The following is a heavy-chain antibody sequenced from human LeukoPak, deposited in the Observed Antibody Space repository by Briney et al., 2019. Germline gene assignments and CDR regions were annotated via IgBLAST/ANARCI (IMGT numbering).Heavy chain of an antibody. CDR1: GFTFDDYA. CDR3: AKDIRRYSHGMDV. V-gene: IGHV3-9*01. J-gene: IGHJ6*02. Sequence: GGSLRLSCAASGFTFDDYAMHWVRQAPGKGLEWVSGISWNSGSIGYADSVKGRFTISRDNAKDSLYLQMNSLRAEDTALYYCAKDIRRYSHGMDVWGQGTTVTVSS. D-gene: IGHD6-13*01. CDR2: ISWNSGSI.